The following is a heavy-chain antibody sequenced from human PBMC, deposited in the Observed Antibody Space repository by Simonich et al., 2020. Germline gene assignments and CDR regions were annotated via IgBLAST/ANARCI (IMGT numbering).Heavy chain of an antibody. CDR3: ARTYSGSYYYFDY. V-gene: IGHV1-8*03. CDR1: GYTFTSYD. J-gene: IGHJ4*02. D-gene: IGHD1-26*01. CDR2: INPNSGNT. Sequence: QVQLVQSGAEVKKPGASVKVSCKASGYTFTSYDINWVRQATGKGLEWMGWINPNSGNTGYAQKFQGRVTITRNTSISTAYMELSSLRSEDTAVYYCARTYSGSYYYFDYWGQGTLVTVSS.